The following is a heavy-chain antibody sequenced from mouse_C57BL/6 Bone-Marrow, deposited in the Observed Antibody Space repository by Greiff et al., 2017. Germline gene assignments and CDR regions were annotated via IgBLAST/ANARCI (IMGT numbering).Heavy chain of an antibody. CDR1: GYTFTSYW. D-gene: IGHD2-3*01. CDR3: ARSDGYYY. V-gene: IGHV1-7*01. CDR2: INPSTGYT. J-gene: IGHJ2*01. Sequence: QVQLQQSGAELAKPGASVKMSCKASGYTFTSYWMHWVKQRPGQGLEWIGYINPSTGYTEYNQKFKDKATLTADKSSSTAYMRLSSLTSEDSAVYYCARSDGYYYWGQGTTRTVSS.